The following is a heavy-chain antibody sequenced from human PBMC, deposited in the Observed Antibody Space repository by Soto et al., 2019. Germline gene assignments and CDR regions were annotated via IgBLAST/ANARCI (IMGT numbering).Heavy chain of an antibody. J-gene: IGHJ4*02. D-gene: IGHD2-21*01. Sequence: PGGSLRLSCAASGFRFSIYSMNLVRQSPGKGLGWVSYISSSSSTIYYADSVKGRFTISRDNAKNSLYLQMNSLRDEDTAVYYCARGVGGQVMNDYWGQGTLVTVSS. V-gene: IGHV3-48*02. CDR2: ISSSSSTI. CDR3: ARGVGGQVMNDY. CDR1: GFRFSIYS.